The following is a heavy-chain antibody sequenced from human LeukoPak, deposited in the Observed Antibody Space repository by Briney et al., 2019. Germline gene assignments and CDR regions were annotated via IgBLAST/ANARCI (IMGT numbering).Heavy chain of an antibody. Sequence: SETLSLTCTASGGSISSYYWSWIRQPPGKGLEWIGYIYYSGSTNYNPSLKSRVTISVDTSKNQFSLKLSSVTAADTAVYYCARRGRLGPSHAFDIWGQGTMVTVSS. CDR3: ARRGRLGPSHAFDI. CDR1: GGSISSYY. CDR2: IYYSGST. D-gene: IGHD3-16*01. J-gene: IGHJ3*02. V-gene: IGHV4-59*12.